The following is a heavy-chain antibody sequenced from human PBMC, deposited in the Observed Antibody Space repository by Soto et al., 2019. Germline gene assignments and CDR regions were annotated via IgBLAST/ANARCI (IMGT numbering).Heavy chain of an antibody. CDR2: INGDGSST. V-gene: IGHV3-74*01. CDR3: TRDAYYDFWSGYSGYYYYYMDV. D-gene: IGHD3-3*01. J-gene: IGHJ6*03. CDR1: GFTFSSYW. Sequence: GGSLRHSCAASGFTFSSYWMHWVRQAPGKGLVWVSRINGDGSSTSYADSVKGRFMISRDNAKNTLYLQMNSLRAEDTAVYYCTRDAYYDFWSGYSGYYYYYMDVWGKGTTVTVSS.